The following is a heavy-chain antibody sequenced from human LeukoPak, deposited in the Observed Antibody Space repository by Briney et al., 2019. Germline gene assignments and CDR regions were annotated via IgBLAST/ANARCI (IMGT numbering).Heavy chain of an antibody. CDR2: INSDGSTT. CDR1: GFTFSSYW. D-gene: IGHD5-18*01. Sequence: GGSLRLSCAASGFTFSSYWMHWVRQAPGKGLVWVSRINSDGSTTNYADSVKGRFTISRDNAKNSLYLQMNSLRAEDTAVYYCARANSYGSSFDYWGQGTLVTVSS. CDR3: ARANSYGSSFDY. V-gene: IGHV3-74*01. J-gene: IGHJ4*02.